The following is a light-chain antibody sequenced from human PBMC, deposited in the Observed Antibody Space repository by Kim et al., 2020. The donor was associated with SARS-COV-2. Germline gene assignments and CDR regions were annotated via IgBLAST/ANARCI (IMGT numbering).Light chain of an antibody. CDR2: DVS. V-gene: IGLV2-14*04. CDR3: SSYTSSSRV. CDR1: SIDVGGYNY. Sequence: PGQSITISCPGTSIDVGGYNYVSWYQQHPGKAPKLMIYDVSKRPSGVSNRFSGSKSGNTASLTISGLQAEDEADYYCSSYTSSSRVFGGGTQLTVL. J-gene: IGLJ3*02.